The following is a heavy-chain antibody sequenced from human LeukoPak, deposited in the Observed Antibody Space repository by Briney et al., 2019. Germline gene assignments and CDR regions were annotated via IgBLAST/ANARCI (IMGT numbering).Heavy chain of an antibody. CDR1: GVSISSSSYY. Sequence: SETLSLTCTVSGVSISSSSYYWGRIRQPPGKGLEWIGSIYYSGSTYNNPSLKSRITISVDTSKNQFSLKLSSVTAADTAVYYCARHVEVRGVNAFDIWGQGTMVTVSS. CDR3: ARHVEVRGVNAFDI. V-gene: IGHV4-39*01. J-gene: IGHJ3*02. CDR2: IYYSGST. D-gene: IGHD3-10*01.